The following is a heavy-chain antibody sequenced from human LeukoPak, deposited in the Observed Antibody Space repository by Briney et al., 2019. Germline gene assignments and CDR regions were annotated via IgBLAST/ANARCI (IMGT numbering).Heavy chain of an antibody. CDR1: GFTFSSYW. V-gene: IGHV3-74*01. J-gene: IGHJ6*03. CDR3: ASGGYSGYDSGNYYYYYMDV. CDR2: INSDGSST. D-gene: IGHD5-12*01. Sequence: PGGSLRLSCAASGFTFSSYWMHWVRQAPGKGLVWVSRINSDGSSTSYADSVKGRFTISRDNAKNTLYLQMNSLRAEDTAVYYCASGGYSGYDSGNYYYYYMDVWGKGTTVTISS.